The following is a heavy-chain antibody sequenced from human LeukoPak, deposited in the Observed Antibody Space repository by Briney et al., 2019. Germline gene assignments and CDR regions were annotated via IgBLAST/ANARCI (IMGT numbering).Heavy chain of an antibody. J-gene: IGHJ4*02. CDR1: GGSMSNYY. CDR3: ARHEFAGPFAY. CDR2: IYQTGDT. D-gene: IGHD6-13*01. V-gene: IGHV4-59*08. Sequence: SETLSLTCTVSGGSMSNYYWSWIRQPPGKGLGWISYIYQTGDTGYNPSLKSRATISLDMSKNQFSLILSAVTAADTAVYYCARHEFAGPFAYWGQGALVTVSS.